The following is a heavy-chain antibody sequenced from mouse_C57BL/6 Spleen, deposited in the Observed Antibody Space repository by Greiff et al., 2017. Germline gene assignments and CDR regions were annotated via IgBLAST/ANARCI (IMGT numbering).Heavy chain of an antibody. CDR3: AGPYYGYDAAGTFEC. Sequence: EVQLQQSGGGLVQPGGSLKLSCAASGFTFSDYYMYWVRQTPEQSLEWVAYISTGGGSTYYPDTVKGRFTISRDKAKSTPYLQLSRLKSEDTAMYYCAGPYYGYDAAGTFECWGQGTTLTVSS. CDR1: GFTFSDYY. CDR2: ISTGGGST. D-gene: IGHD2-9*01. V-gene: IGHV5-12*01. J-gene: IGHJ2*01.